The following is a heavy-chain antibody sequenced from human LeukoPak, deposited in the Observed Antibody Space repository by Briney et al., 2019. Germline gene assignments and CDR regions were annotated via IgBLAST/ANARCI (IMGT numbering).Heavy chain of an antibody. CDR2: INHSGST. CDR3: ARAKSGSYYRGLNPFDY. D-gene: IGHD1-26*01. V-gene: IGHV4-34*01. J-gene: IGHJ4*02. Sequence: PSETLSLTCAVYGGSFSGYYWSWIRQPPGKGLEWIGEINHSGSTNYNPSLKSRVTISVDTSKNQFSLKLSSVTAADTAVYYCARAKSGSYYRGLNPFDYWGQGTLVTVSS. CDR1: GGSFSGYY.